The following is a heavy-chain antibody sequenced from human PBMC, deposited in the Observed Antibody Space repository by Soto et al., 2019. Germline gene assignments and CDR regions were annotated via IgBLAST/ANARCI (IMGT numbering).Heavy chain of an antibody. V-gene: IGHV1-2*04. CDR1: GYTFTGYY. J-gene: IGHJ6*02. CDR2: INPNSGGT. CDR3: ARASGDSSSFYPYYYYGMDV. D-gene: IGHD6-13*01. Sequence: EASVKVSCKASGYTFTGYYMHWVRQAPGQGLEWMGWINPNSGGTNYAQKFQGWVTMTRDTSISTAYMELSRLRSDDTAVYYCARASGDSSSFYPYYYYGMDVWGQGTTVTVSS.